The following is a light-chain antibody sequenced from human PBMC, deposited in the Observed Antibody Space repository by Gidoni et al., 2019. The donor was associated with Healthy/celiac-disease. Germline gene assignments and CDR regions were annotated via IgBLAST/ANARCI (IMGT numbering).Light chain of an antibody. CDR3: QAWDSSTAVV. Sequence: SYELTQPPSVSVSPGQTASITCSGDKLVDKYACWYQQKPGQSPVLVIYQDSKRPSGIPERFSCSNSGNTATLTISGTQAMDEADYFCQAWDSSTAVVFGGGTKLTVL. J-gene: IGLJ2*01. V-gene: IGLV3-1*01. CDR1: KLVDKY. CDR2: QDS.